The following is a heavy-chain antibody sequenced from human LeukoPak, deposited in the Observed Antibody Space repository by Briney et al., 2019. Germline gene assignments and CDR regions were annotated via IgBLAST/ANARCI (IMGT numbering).Heavy chain of an antibody. CDR1: GFTVSSNY. CDR3: ARGSMGYFDWLLWDY. Sequence: GGSLRLSCAASGFTVSSNYMSWVRQAPGKGLEWVSVIYSGGSTYYADSVKGRFTISRDNSKNTLYLQMNSLRAEDTAVYYCARGSMGYFDWLLWDYWGQGTLVTVSS. J-gene: IGHJ4*02. CDR2: IYSGGST. D-gene: IGHD3-9*01. V-gene: IGHV3-53*01.